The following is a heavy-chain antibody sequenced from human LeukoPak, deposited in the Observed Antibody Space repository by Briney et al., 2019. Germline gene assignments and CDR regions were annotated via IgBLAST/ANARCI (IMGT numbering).Heavy chain of an antibody. CDR1: GYTFTSYG. Sequence: SVKVSCKASGYTFTSYGISWVRQAPGQGLEWMGGIIPIFGTANYAQKFQGRVTITADESTSTAYMELSSLRSEDTAVYYCAGGWYVHDAFDIWGQGTMVTVSS. V-gene: IGHV1-69*13. CDR2: IIPIFGTA. J-gene: IGHJ3*02. CDR3: AGGWYVHDAFDI. D-gene: IGHD6-19*01.